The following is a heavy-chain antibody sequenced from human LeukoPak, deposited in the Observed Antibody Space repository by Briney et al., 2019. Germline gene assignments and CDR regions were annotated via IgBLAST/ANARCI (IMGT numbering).Heavy chain of an antibody. CDR1: GYTFTSYG. J-gene: IGHJ5*02. CDR3: ARDSIVVVPAAILWFDP. Sequence: ASVKVSCKASGYTFTSYGISWVRQAPGQGLEWMGWISAYNGNTNYAQKLQGRVTMTTDTSTSTAYMELRSLRSDDTAVYNCARDSIVVVPAAILWFDPWGQGTLVTVSS. CDR2: ISAYNGNT. D-gene: IGHD2-2*02. V-gene: IGHV1-18*01.